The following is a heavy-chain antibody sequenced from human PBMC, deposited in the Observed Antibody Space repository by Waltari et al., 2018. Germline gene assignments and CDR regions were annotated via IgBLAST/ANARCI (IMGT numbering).Heavy chain of an antibody. J-gene: IGHJ4*02. CDR2: IIPIIGIA. Sequence: QVQLVQSGAGVEKPKSSVKVTCTASACTFNSSTTHWHRQAPAPGLEWMGRIIPIIGIANYAQKFQGRVTITADKSTSTAYMELSSLRSEDTAVYYCARADTYSYGSCGYWGQGTLVTVSS. V-gene: IGHV1-69*02. CDR1: ACTFNSST. D-gene: IGHD5-18*01. CDR3: ARADTYSYGSCGY.